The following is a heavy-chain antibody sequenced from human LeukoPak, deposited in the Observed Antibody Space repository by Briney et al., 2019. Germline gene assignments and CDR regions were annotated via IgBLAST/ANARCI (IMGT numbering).Heavy chain of an antibody. CDR1: GFTFSSYS. CDR2: ISSSSSYI. Sequence: GGALRLSCAASGFTFSSYSMNWVRQAPGKGLEWVSSISSSSSYIYYADSVKGRFTISRDNAKNSLYLQMNSLRAEDTAVYYCARVGGGLLYDYWAREPWSPSPQ. D-gene: IGHD2/OR15-2a*01. CDR3: ARVGGGLLYDY. J-gene: IGHJ4*02. V-gene: IGHV3-21*01.